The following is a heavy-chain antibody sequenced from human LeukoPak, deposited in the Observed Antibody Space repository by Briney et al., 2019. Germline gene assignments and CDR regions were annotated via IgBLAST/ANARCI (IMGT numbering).Heavy chain of an antibody. Sequence: GGSLRLSCAASGFTFSSYWMHWVRQAPGKGLVWVSRINSDGSSTSYADSVKGRFTISRDNAKNTLYLQMNSLRAEDTAVYYCARDFQGYYYDSSGYSSWFDPWGQGTLVTVSS. CDR3: ARDFQGYYYDSSGYSSWFDP. J-gene: IGHJ5*02. CDR1: GFTFSSYW. CDR2: INSDGSST. V-gene: IGHV3-74*01. D-gene: IGHD3-22*01.